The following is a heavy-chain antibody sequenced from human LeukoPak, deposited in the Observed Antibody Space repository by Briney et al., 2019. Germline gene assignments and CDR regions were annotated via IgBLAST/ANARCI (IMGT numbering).Heavy chain of an antibody. CDR1: GGSISSYY. CDR2: IYYSGST. CDR3: ARHAEMATISGDWFDP. V-gene: IGHV4-59*08. Sequence: SETLSLTCTVSGGSISSYYWSWIRQPPGKGLEWIGYIYYSGSTNYNPSLKSRVTISVDTSKNQLSLKLSSVTAADTAVYYCARHAEMATISGDWFDPWGQGTLVTVSS. D-gene: IGHD5-24*01. J-gene: IGHJ5*02.